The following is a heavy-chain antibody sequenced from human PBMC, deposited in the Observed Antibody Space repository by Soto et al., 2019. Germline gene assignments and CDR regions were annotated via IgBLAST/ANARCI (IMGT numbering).Heavy chain of an antibody. Sequence: QVQLQQWGAGLLKPSETLSLTCAVYGGSFSGYYWSWILQPPGKGLEWIGEINHSGSTNYNPSLKSRVTISVDTSKNQFSLKLSSVTAADTAVYYCARADYGDYGVVVDYWGQGTLVTVSS. CDR2: INHSGST. CDR3: ARADYGDYGVVVDY. J-gene: IGHJ4*02. CDR1: GGSFSGYY. D-gene: IGHD4-17*01. V-gene: IGHV4-34*01.